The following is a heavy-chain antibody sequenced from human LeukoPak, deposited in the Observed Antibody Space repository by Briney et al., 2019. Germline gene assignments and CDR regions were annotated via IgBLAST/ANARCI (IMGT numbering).Heavy chain of an antibody. J-gene: IGHJ4*02. V-gene: IGHV3-74*01. CDR3: SRDFVGADDY. CDR1: GFTLSNYW. D-gene: IGHD1-26*01. CDR2: INPDGSRI. Sequence: GGSLRLSCAASGFTLSNYWMHWVRQAPGKGPVWFSRINPDGSRIDYAESVRVRFTSSRDSAKNTLYLQMNSLRAEDTAVYYCSRDFVGADDYWGQGTLVTVSS.